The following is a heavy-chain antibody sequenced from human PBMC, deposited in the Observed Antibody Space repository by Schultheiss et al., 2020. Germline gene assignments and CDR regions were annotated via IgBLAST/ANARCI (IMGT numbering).Heavy chain of an antibody. Sequence: GGSLRLSCAASGFTFSSYGMHWVRQAPGKGLEWVAVIWYDGSNKYYADSVKGRFTISRDNSKNTLYLQMNSLRAEDTAVYYCASLWGAYDFWSDYWGRDWGQGTLVTVSS. J-gene: IGHJ4*02. CDR3: ASLWGAYDFWSDYWGRD. CDR2: IWYDGSNK. V-gene: IGHV3-33*01. D-gene: IGHD3-3*01. CDR1: GFTFSSYG.